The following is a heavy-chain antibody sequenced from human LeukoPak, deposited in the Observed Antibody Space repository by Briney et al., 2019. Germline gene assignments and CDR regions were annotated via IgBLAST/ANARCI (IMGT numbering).Heavy chain of an antibody. CDR1: GGTFSSYA. D-gene: IGHD5-24*01. CDR3: ARDNSVRDEAWWFNP. J-gene: IGHJ5*02. Sequence: EASVKVSCKASGGTFSSYAISWVRQAPGQGPEWMGVISPSGGSTIYAQKFKGRVTLTRDMSTSTDYLELSSLRSEDTAVYYCARDNSVRDEAWWFNPWGQGTLVTVSS. CDR2: ISPSGGST. V-gene: IGHV1-46*01.